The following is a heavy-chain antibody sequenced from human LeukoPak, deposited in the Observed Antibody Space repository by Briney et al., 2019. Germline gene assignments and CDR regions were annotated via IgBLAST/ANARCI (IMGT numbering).Heavy chain of an antibody. D-gene: IGHD3-3*01. J-gene: IGHJ3*02. Sequence: GESLKISCKGSGYSFTSYWIGWVRQMPGKGLEWMGIIYPGDSDTRYSPSFQGQVTISADKSISTAYLQWSSLKASDTAMYYCARSRITIFGVVNPRGAFDIWGQGTMVTVSS. CDR1: GYSFTSYW. V-gene: IGHV5-51*01. CDR3: ARSRITIFGVVNPRGAFDI. CDR2: IYPGDSDT.